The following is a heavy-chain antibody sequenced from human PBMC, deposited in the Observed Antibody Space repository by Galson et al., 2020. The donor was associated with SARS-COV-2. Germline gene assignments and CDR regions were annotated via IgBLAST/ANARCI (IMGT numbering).Heavy chain of an antibody. CDR3: ARDRREVGAIYVWALGDY. V-gene: IGHV3-30*04. CDR2: ISYDGSNK. J-gene: IGHJ4*02. Sequence: GGSLRLSCAASGFTFSSYAMHWVRQAPGKGLEWVAVISYDGSNKYYADSVKGRFTISRDNSKNTRYLQMNSLRAEDTAVYYCARDRREVGAIYVWALGDYWGQGTLVTVSS. CDR1: GFTFSSYA. D-gene: IGHD1-26*01.